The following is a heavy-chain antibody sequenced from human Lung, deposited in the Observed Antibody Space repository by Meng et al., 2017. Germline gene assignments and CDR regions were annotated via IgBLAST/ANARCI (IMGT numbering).Heavy chain of an antibody. J-gene: IGHJ4*02. Sequence: QVQLVGSGGGVVQHGRYLKVSFAVSGFSLGSSTMHWVRQAPGKGLEWVALISSDGNNKQYADSVTGRFTISRDNSKNTVYLEMNSLRVEDTAVFYCTTVGHSRGWYLGPFDYWGQGSLVTVSS. CDR1: GFSLGSST. V-gene: IGHV3-30*01. D-gene: IGHD6-19*01. CDR3: TTVGHSRGWYLGPFDY. CDR2: ISSDGNNK.